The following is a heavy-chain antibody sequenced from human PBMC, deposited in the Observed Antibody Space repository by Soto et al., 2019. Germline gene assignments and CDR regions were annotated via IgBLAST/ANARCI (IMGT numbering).Heavy chain of an antibody. CDR1: GFTLGRFD. D-gene: IGHD2-21*02. CDR3: ERGDEGLFGYGMDV. V-gene: IGHV3-13*01. Sequence: EVPLVGSGGDLVQPGGSIRLSCAASGFTLGRFDMHWVRQVAGKGLEWVSTIGSAGDTYFSDSVRGRFTSSRGNGKNSLYLQMNSLRAGDTAVYYCERGDEGLFGYGMDVWGQGTTVTVSS. J-gene: IGHJ6*02. CDR2: IGSAGDT.